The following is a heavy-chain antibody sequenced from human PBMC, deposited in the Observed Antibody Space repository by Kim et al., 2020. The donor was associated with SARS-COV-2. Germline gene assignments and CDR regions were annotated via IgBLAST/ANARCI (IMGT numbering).Heavy chain of an antibody. D-gene: IGHD3-10*01. CDR2: INHSGST. CDR3: ARRRSYYGSGSYYGPGLNYYYYYGMDV. Sequence: SETLSLTCAVYGGSFSGYYWSWIRQPPGKGLEWIGEINHSGSTNYNPSLKSRVTISVDTSKNQFSLKLSSVTAADTAVYYCARRRSYYGSGSYYGPGLNYYYYYGMDVWGQGTTVTVSS. CDR1: GGSFSGYY. V-gene: IGHV4-34*01. J-gene: IGHJ6*02.